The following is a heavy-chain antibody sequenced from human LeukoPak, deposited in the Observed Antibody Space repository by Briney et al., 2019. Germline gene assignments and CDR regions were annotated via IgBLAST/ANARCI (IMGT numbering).Heavy chain of an antibody. J-gene: IGHJ3*02. V-gene: IGHV1-2*02. D-gene: IGHD1-26*01. CDR1: GYTFTGYY. CDR3: ARVGIVGAQHDAFDI. CDR2: INPNSGGT. Sequence: ASVKVSCKASGYTFTGYYMHWVRQAPGQGLEWMGWINPNSGGTNYAQKFQGRVTMTRDTSISTAYMELSRLRSDDTAVYYCARVGIVGAQHDAFDIWGQGTMVTVSS.